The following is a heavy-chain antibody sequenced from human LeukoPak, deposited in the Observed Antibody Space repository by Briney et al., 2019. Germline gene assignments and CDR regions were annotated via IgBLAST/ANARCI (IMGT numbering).Heavy chain of an antibody. V-gene: IGHV3-30*18. CDR3: AKDWYYYDSSGYNDAFDI. CDR2: ISYDGSNK. Sequence: GGSLRLSCAASGFTFSSYWMNWARQAPGKGLEWVAVISYDGSNKYYADSVKGRFTISRDNSKNTLYLQMNSLRAEDTAVYYCAKDWYYYDSSGYNDAFDIWGQGTMVTVSS. D-gene: IGHD3-22*01. CDR1: GFTFSSYW. J-gene: IGHJ3*02.